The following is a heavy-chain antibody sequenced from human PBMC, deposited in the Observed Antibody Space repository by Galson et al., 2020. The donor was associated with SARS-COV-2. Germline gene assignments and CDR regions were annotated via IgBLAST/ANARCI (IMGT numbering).Heavy chain of an antibody. CDR1: GFSLSTSGVG. D-gene: IGHD4-17*01. Sequence: KMSGPTLVKPTQTLTLTCTFSGFSLSTSGVGVGWIRQPPGKALEWLAVIYSDDDKRYSPSLKNRLTITKDTSKNQVVLRITNMDPGDTATYYCAHRPKRRSTVSTSINYFDFRGQGTLVTGSS. CDR2: IYSDDDK. CDR3: AHRPKRRSTVSTSINYFDF. V-gene: IGHV2-5*02. J-gene: IGHJ4*02.